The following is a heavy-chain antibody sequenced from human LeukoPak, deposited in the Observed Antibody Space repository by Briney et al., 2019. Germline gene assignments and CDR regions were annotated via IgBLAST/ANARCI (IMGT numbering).Heavy chain of an antibody. CDR2: IKQDGSEK. D-gene: IGHD3-22*01. CDR3: ARDQVDYDSSGYYSDAFDI. V-gene: IGHV3-7*01. CDR1: GFTFSSYW. J-gene: IGHJ3*02. Sequence: PGGSLRLSCAASGFTFSSYWMSWVRQASGKGLEWVANIKQDGSEKYYVDSVKGRFTISRDNAKNSLYLQMNSLRAEDTAVYYCARDQVDYDSSGYYSDAFDIWGQGTMVTVSS.